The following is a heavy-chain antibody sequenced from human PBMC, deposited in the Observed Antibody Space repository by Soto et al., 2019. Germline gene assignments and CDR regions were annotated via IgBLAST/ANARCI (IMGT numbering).Heavy chain of an antibody. CDR3: ARDRSSSSGFWYFDL. Sequence: ASGKVSCKASGYTFTSYGISWVRQAPGQGLEWMGWISAYNGNTNYAQKLQGRVTMTTDTSTSTAYMELRSLRSDDTAVYYCARDRSSSSGFWYFDLWGRGTLVTVSS. CDR1: GYTFTSYG. V-gene: IGHV1-18*01. D-gene: IGHD6-6*01. J-gene: IGHJ2*01. CDR2: ISAYNGNT.